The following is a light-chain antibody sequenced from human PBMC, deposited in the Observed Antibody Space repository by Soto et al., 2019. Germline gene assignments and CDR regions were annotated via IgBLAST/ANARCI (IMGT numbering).Light chain of an antibody. Sequence: QSALTQPASVSGSPGQSITISCTGTSSDVGSYNYVSWFQHHPGKAPKLIIYEVNKRPSGISDRFSGSKSGNTASLTISGLQAEDEADYYCCSYAGTTISYVFGPETKLTVL. CDR2: EVN. V-gene: IGLV2-23*02. CDR3: CSYAGTTISYV. CDR1: SSDVGSYNY. J-gene: IGLJ1*01.